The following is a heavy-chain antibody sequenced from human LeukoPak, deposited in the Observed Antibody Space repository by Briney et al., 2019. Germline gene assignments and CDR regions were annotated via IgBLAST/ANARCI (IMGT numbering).Heavy chain of an antibody. J-gene: IGHJ5*02. D-gene: IGHD3-3*01. Sequence: GSSVKVSCKASGGTFSSYAISWVRQAPGQGLEWMGGINPNSGGTNYAQKFQGRVTMTRDTSISTAYMELSRLRSDDTAVYYCARTPRKITIFGVVTPYNWFDPWGQGTLVTVSS. CDR1: GGTFSSYA. CDR3: ARTPRKITIFGVVTPYNWFDP. V-gene: IGHV1-2*02. CDR2: INPNSGGT.